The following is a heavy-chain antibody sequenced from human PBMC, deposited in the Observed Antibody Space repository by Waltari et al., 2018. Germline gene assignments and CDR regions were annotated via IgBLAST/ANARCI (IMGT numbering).Heavy chain of an antibody. CDR3: ASRPYYYDSSGYSDAFDI. CDR2: IIPIFGTA. Sequence: QVQLVQSGAEVKKPGSSVKVSCKASGGTFSSYAISWVRQAPGQGLEWMGGIIPIFGTANYAQKFQGRVTITADESTSTAYMELSSLRSEDTAVYYCASRPYYYDSSGYSDAFDIWGQGTMVIVSS. CDR1: GGTFSSYA. V-gene: IGHV1-69*01. J-gene: IGHJ3*02. D-gene: IGHD3-22*01.